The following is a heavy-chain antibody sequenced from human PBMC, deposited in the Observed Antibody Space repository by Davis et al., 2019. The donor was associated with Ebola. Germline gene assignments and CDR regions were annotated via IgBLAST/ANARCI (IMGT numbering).Heavy chain of an antibody. CDR2: INPSGGST. D-gene: IGHD6-13*01. J-gene: IGHJ4*02. CDR3: ARALGIAALDY. V-gene: IGHV1-46*03. CDR1: GYTFSNYF. Sequence: ASVKVSCKTSGYTFSNYFMQWVRQAPGQGLEWMGIINPSGGSTSYAQKFQGRVTMTRDTSTSTVYMELSSLRSEDTAVYYCARALGIAALDYWGQGTLVTVSS.